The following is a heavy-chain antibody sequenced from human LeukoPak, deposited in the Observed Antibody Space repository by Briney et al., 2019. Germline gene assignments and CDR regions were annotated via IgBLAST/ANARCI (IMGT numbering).Heavy chain of an antibody. CDR1: GFTFSSYG. J-gene: IGHJ4*02. D-gene: IGHD6-13*01. V-gene: IGHV3-30*18. CDR3: AKEGSQYASSWFDY. Sequence: PGRSLRLSCEASGFTFSSYGMQWVRQAPGMGPEWVSVISHDGTVTHYADSVKGRFTISRDSSTNTLYLQMDSLRTEGTAVYYCAKEGSQYASSWFDYWGQGTLVTVSS. CDR2: ISHDGTVT.